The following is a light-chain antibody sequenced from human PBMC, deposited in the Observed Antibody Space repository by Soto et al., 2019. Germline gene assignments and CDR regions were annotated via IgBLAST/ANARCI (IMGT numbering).Light chain of an antibody. CDR3: QQYYSYPIT. CDR1: QGIRSY. CDR2: PAS. J-gene: IGKJ5*01. V-gene: IGKV1-8*01. Sequence: AVRMSQSASSFSASTGDRVTITCRASQGIRSYLAWYQQKPGKAPKLLIYPASTLQSGVPSRFRGSGSGTDFTLTISCLQSEDFATDYCQQYYSYPITFGQGTRLEIK.